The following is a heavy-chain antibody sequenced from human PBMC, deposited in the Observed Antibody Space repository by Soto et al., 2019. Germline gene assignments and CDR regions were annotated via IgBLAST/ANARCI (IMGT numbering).Heavy chain of an antibody. CDR1: GGTFSSSA. V-gene: IGHV1-69*01. CDR3: ARSGTATNFDY. D-gene: IGHD2-15*01. CDR2: IIPVFGTT. Sequence: QVQLVQSGAEVKKPGSSVKVSCKASGGTFSSSAVTWVRQAPGQGLEWMGEIIPVFGTTNSAQKFQARLTITADESTSTAYMELSSLRSEDTAVYFCARSGTATNFDYWGQGTLVTVSS. J-gene: IGHJ4*02.